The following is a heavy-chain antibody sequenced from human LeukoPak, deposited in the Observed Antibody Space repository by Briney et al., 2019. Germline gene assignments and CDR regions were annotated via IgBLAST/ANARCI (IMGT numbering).Heavy chain of an antibody. CDR1: GFTFSKFA. V-gene: IGHV3-23*01. D-gene: IGHD2-2*01. Sequence: GGSLRLSCVASGFTFSKFAVSWVRQAPGKGLEWVSSISASGGKTYDADSVKGRFTISRDNSKNPFYLDMNSLRADDTAVYYCAKTFGTIDPFEYWGQGTLVTVSS. CDR2: ISASGGKT. J-gene: IGHJ4*02. CDR3: AKTFGTIDPFEY.